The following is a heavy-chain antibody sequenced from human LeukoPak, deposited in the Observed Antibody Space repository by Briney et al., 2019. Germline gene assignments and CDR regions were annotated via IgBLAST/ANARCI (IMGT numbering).Heavy chain of an antibody. Sequence: GGSLRPSCAASGFTVSSNYMSWVRQAPGKGLEWVSIIYSGGSTFYADSVKGRFTISRDNAKNSLFLQMNSLRAEDTAVYYCAKDVDAGLGGWDWGQGTLVTVSS. J-gene: IGHJ4*02. D-gene: IGHD3-16*01. CDR3: AKDVDAGLGGWD. V-gene: IGHV3-53*01. CDR1: GFTVSSNY. CDR2: IYSGGST.